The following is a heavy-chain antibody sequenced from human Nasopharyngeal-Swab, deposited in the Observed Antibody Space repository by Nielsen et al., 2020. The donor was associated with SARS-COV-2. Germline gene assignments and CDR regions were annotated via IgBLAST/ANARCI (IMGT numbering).Heavy chain of an antibody. V-gene: IGHV3-48*03. CDR2: ISSSGSTI. CDR1: GFTFSSYE. J-gene: IGHJ4*02. Sequence: LKISCAASGFTFSSYEMNWVRQAPGKGLEWVSYISSSGSTIYYADSVKGRFTISRDNAKNSLYLQMSSLRAEDTAVYYCARVAPHYYDSSGYHLDYWGQGTLVTVSS. D-gene: IGHD3-22*01. CDR3: ARVAPHYYDSSGYHLDY.